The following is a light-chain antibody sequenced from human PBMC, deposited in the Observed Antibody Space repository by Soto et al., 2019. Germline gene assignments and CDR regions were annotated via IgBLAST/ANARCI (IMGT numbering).Light chain of an antibody. J-gene: IGLJ2*01. CDR2: EVR. CDR3: SAYTSRSTLV. Sequence: QSALTQPASVAGSPGQSITISCSGTRRDVGAYNLVSWYQQPTGKAPQLLIYEVRNRPSGISSRFSGSRSGNTASLTISSLLPEDEADYYCSAYTSRSTLVFGGGTKLTVL. V-gene: IGLV2-14*01. CDR1: RRDVGAYNL.